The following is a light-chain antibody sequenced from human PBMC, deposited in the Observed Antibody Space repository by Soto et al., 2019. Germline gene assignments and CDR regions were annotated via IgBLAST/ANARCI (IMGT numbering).Light chain of an antibody. V-gene: IGLV2-8*01. CDR2: EVN. J-gene: IGLJ1*01. CDR1: SSDVGGYNY. CDR3: TSYAGGNNV. Sequence: QSALTQPPSASGSPGQSVTISCTETSSDVGGYNYVSWYQQRPGKVPKLMVYEVNKRPSGVPDRFSGSKSGNTASLTVSGLQAEDEADYYCTSYAGGNNVFGTGTKVTVL.